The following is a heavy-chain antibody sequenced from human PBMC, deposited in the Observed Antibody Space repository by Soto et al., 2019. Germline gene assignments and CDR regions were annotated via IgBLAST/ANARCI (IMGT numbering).Heavy chain of an antibody. D-gene: IGHD3-16*02. V-gene: IGHV4-31*03. CDR3: ARDSGVIPQYFDY. Sequence: SETLSLTCTVSGGSISSGGYYWSWIRQHPGKGLEWIVYIYYSGSTFYNPSLKSRVTISVDTSKNQFSLKLSSVTVSYTAVYYCARDSGVIPQYFDYWGQGTLVTVSS. CDR1: GGSISSGGYY. J-gene: IGHJ4*02. CDR2: IYYSGST.